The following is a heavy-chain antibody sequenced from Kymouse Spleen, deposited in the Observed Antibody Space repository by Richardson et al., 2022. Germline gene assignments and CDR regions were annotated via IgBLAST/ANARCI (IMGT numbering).Heavy chain of an antibody. D-gene: IGHD3-9*01. CDR2: IWYDGSNK. J-gene: IGHJ6*02. Sequence: QVQLVESGGGVVQPGRSLRLSCAASGFTFSSYGMHWVRQAPGKGLEWVAVIWYDGSNKYYADSVKGRFTISRDNSKNTLYLQMNSLRAEDTAVYYCARENYDILTGNDYGMDVWGQGTTVTVSS. CDR3: ARENYDILTGNDYGMDV. V-gene: IGHV3-33*01. CDR1: GFTFSSYG.